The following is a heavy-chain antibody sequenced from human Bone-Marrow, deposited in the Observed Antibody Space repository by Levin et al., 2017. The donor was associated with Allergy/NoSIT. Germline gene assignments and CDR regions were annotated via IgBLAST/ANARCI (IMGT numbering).Heavy chain of an antibody. Sequence: GESLKISCAASGFTFSSYSMNWVRQAPGKGLEWVSSISSSSSYIYYADSVKGRFTISRDNAKNSLYLQMNSLRAEDTAVYYCARRPSKGDYGAAHFDYWGQGTLVTVSS. J-gene: IGHJ4*02. CDR1: GFTFSSYS. CDR2: ISSSSSYI. D-gene: IGHD4-17*01. V-gene: IGHV3-21*01. CDR3: ARRPSKGDYGAAHFDY.